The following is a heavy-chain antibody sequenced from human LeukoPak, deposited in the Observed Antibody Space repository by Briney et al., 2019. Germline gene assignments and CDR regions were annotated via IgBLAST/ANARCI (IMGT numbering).Heavy chain of an antibody. J-gene: IGHJ3*02. CDR1: GFTFSSYA. D-gene: IGHD2-2*02. CDR2: ISGSGGST. V-gene: IGHV3-23*01. CDR3: ARENTRRGDAFDI. Sequence: LGGSLRLSCAASGFTFSSYAMSWVRQAPGKGLEWVSAISGSGGSTYYADSVKGRFTISRDNSKNTLYLQMNRLRAEDTAVYYCARENTRRGDAFDIWGQGTMVTVSS.